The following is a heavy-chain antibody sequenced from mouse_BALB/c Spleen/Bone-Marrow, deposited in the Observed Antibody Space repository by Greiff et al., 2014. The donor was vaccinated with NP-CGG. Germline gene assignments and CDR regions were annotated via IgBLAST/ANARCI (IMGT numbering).Heavy chain of an antibody. J-gene: IGHJ3*01. CDR3: ARNWDWVFAY. V-gene: IGHV1-5*01. Sequence: EVQLQQSGTVLARPGASLRMSCKASGYTFTNYWINWIKQRPGQGLEWIGAIYPGNNDAKYTQKFKAKAKLTAVTSTSTADMELSSRTNEDSAVYYCARNWDWVFAYWGQGTLVTVSA. CDR1: GYTFTNYW. D-gene: IGHD4-1*01. CDR2: IYPGNNDA.